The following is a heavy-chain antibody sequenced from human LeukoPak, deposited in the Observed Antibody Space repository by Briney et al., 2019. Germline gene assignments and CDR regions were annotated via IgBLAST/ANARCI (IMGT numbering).Heavy chain of an antibody. CDR1: GFTVSSNY. CDR3: ARAVADAFDI. J-gene: IGHJ3*02. Sequence: GGSLRLSCAASGFTVSSNYMSWVRQAPGKGLEWVSVIYSGGSTYYADSVKGRFTISRDISKSTLYLQMNSLRVEDTAVYYCARAVADAFDIWGQGTMVTVSS. CDR2: IYSGGST. D-gene: IGHD6-19*01. V-gene: IGHV3-53*01.